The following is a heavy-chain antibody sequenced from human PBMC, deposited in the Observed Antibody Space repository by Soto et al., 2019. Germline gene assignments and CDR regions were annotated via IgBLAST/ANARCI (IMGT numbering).Heavy chain of an antibody. CDR1: GGTFSSYA. Sequence: ASVKVSCKASGGTFSSYAISWVRQAPGQGLEWMGGIIPIFGTANYAQKFQGRVTITADESTSTAYMELSSLRSEDTAVYYCARDLVYNFNWFDPWGQGTLVTAPQ. V-gene: IGHV1-69*13. J-gene: IGHJ5*02. D-gene: IGHD1-20*01. CDR3: ARDLVYNFNWFDP. CDR2: IIPIFGTA.